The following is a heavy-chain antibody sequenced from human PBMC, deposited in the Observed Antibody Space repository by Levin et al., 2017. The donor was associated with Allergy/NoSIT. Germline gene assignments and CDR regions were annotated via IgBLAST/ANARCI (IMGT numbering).Heavy chain of an antibody. D-gene: IGHD5-18*01. CDR2: ISGSGDST. J-gene: IGHJ4*02. CDR3: AKLLYSYGPFDD. Sequence: GGSLRLSCAASGFTFSNYAMNWVRQAPGKGLEWVSVISGSGDSTYYADSVKGRFTISRDNSKNTLYLQMNSLRAEDTAVYCCAKLLYSYGPFDDWGQGTLVTVSS. CDR1: GFTFSNYA. V-gene: IGHV3-23*01.